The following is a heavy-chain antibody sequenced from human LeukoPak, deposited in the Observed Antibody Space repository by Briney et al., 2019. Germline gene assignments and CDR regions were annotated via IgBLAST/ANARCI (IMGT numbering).Heavy chain of an antibody. CDR1: GYTFTSYA. CDR3: ARAYSGSYYWYFDL. CDR2: ISAYNGNT. V-gene: IGHV1-18*01. Sequence: ASVKVSCKASGYTFTSYAMHWVRQAPGQRLEWMGWISAYNGNTNYAQKLQGRVTMTTDTSTSTAYMELRSLRSDDTAVYYCARAYSGSYYWYFDLWGRGTLVTVSS. J-gene: IGHJ2*01. D-gene: IGHD1-26*01.